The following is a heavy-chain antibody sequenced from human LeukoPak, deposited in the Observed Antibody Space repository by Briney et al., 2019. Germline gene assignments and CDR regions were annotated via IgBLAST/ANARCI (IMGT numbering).Heavy chain of an antibody. D-gene: IGHD5-24*01. V-gene: IGHV4-59*12. Sequence: SETLSLTCTVSGGSIRTFYWNWIRQPPGKGLGLIWAIYYSWNTNYNPSLKSRVTISVDTSKNNFSLKLTSVTAADSAVYYCAKDAYNSGWFDPWGQGNLVTASS. CDR2: IYYSWNT. J-gene: IGHJ5*02. CDR3: AKDAYNSGWFDP. CDR1: GGSIRTFY.